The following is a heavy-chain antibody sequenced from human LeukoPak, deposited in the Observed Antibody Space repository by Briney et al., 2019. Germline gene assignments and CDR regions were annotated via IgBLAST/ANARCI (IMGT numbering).Heavy chain of an antibody. D-gene: IGHD3-10*01. V-gene: IGHV3-21*01. CDR2: ISSSSSYI. CDR1: GFTFSSYG. J-gene: IGHJ4*02. CDR3: ARGQGSAISSGVYY. Sequence: GGSLRLSCAASGFTFSSYGMHWVRQAPGKGLEWVSSISSSSSYIYYADSVKGRFTVSRDNAKNSLYLQMNSLRAEDTAVYYCARGQGSAISSGVYYWGQGTLVTVSS.